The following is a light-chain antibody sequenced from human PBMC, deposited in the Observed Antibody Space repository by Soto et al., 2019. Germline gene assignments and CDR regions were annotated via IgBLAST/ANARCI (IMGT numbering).Light chain of an antibody. Sequence: QAVVTQPASVSGSPGQSITISCTGTSSDVGGYNYVSWYQQHPGKAPKLVIYDVSNRPSGVSNRFSGSKSGNTASLTISGLQAEDEADYYCSSYTSSSTLRVFGGGTKLTVL. V-gene: IGLV2-14*01. CDR2: DVS. J-gene: IGLJ3*02. CDR1: SSDVGGYNY. CDR3: SSYTSSSTLRV.